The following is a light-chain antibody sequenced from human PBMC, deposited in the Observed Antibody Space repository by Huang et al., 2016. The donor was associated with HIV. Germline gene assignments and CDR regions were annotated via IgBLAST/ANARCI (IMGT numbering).Light chain of an antibody. CDR3: HQRGDWPLT. CDR2: GAS. CDR1: QSVSAY. Sequence: EIVLTQSPATLSLSPGERATLSCRASQSVSAYLAWYQQKPGQSPRRLIHGASNRATGIPTRCSGRGSGTDFTLTISSLEPEDFAVYYCHQRGDWPLTFGGGTKVEIK. J-gene: IGKJ4*01. V-gene: IGKV3-11*01.